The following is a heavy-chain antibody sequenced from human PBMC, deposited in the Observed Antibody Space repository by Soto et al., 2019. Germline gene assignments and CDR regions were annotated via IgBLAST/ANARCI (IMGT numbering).Heavy chain of an antibody. V-gene: IGHV4-34*01. CDR2: INHSGST. J-gene: IGHJ6*03. D-gene: IGHD4-4*01. CDR1: GGSFSGYY. Sequence: QVQLQQWGAGLLKPSETLSLTCAVYGGSFSGYYWSWIRQPPGKGLEWIGEINHSGSTNYNPSLKSRVTISVDTSKNQFSLKLSSVTAADTAVYYCARSSHSNYVGYYYCYMDVWGKGTTVTVSS. CDR3: ARSSHSNYVGYYYCYMDV.